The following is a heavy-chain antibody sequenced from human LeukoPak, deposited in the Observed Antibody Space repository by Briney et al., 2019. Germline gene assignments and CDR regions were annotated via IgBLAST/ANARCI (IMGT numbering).Heavy chain of an antibody. J-gene: IGHJ4*02. V-gene: IGHV3-23*01. D-gene: IGHD1-1*01. CDR3: ASGELDSLYYFDY. CDR2: ISGSGAMT. CDR1: GFTLSNHA. Sequence: QSGGSLRLSCAASGFTLSNHAMIWVRQAPGKGLEWVSSISGSGAMTYYADSVKGRFTISRDNAKNTLYLQMNSLRAEDTAVYYCASGELDSLYYFDYWGQGTLVTVSS.